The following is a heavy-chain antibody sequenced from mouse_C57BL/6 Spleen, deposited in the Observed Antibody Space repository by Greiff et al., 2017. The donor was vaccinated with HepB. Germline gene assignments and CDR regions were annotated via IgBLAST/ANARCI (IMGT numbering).Heavy chain of an antibody. D-gene: IGHD2-4*01. V-gene: IGHV1-81*01. CDR2: IYPRSGNT. Sequence: QVHVKQSGAELARPGASVKLSCKASGYTFTSYGISWVKQRTGQGLEWIGEIYPRSGNTYYNEKFKGKATLTADKSSSTAYMELRSLTSEDSAVYFCGYDYDGYFDVWGTGTTVTVSS. CDR1: GYTFTSYG. CDR3: GYDYDGYFDV. J-gene: IGHJ1*03.